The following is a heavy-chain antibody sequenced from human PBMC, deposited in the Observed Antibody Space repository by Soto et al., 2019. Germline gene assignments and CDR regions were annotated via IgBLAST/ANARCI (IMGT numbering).Heavy chain of an antibody. CDR1: GFSLTTSGVG. CDR3: AHRVLRTVFGLVTTTAIYFDF. V-gene: IGHV2-5*02. Sequence: QITLNESGPTQVKPRQTLTLTCTFSGFSLTTSGVGVGWIRQSPGKATEWLALIYWDDDKRYSTSLKSRLTITKETAKNQVVLTMADLDPAETATYYCAHRVLRTVFGLVTTTAIYFDFWGQGTPVAVSS. CDR2: IYWDDDK. J-gene: IGHJ4*02. D-gene: IGHD3-3*01.